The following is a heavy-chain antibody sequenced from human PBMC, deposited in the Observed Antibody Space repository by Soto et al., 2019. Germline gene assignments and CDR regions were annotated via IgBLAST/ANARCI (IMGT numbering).Heavy chain of an antibody. J-gene: IGHJ3*02. V-gene: IGHV1-69*02. Sequence: SVKVSCKASGGTFSSYTISWVRQAPGQGLEWMGRIIPILGIANYAQKFQGRVTITADKSTSTAYMELSSLRSEDTAVYYCALRTDIVVVPAADDAFDIWGQGTMVTVSS. CDR3: ALRTDIVVVPAADDAFDI. D-gene: IGHD2-2*01. CDR1: GGTFSSYT. CDR2: IIPILGIA.